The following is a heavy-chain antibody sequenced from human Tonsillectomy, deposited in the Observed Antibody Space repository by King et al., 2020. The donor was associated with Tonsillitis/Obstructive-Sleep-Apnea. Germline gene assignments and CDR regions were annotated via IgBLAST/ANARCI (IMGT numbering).Heavy chain of an antibody. D-gene: IGHD3-10*01. CDR2: IDPSDSYI. J-gene: IGHJ6*02. CDR3: ASIGDPYGSGNYFSNAMDV. Sequence: QLVQSGAEVKKPGESLRISCKGSGYSFTSYWINWVRQMPGKGLEWMGRIDPSDSYINYSPSFQGHVTISADKSISTAYLQWSSLKASDTARYYCASIGDPYGSGNYFSNAMDVWGQGTTVTVSS. CDR1: GYSFTSYW. V-gene: IGHV5-10-1*01.